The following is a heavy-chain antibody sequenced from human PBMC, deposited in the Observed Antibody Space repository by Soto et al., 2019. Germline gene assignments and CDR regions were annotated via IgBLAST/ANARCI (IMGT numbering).Heavy chain of an antibody. J-gene: IGHJ3*02. D-gene: IGHD6-6*01. CDR1: GGTFSSYA. Sequence: PVKVSCKASGGTFSSYAISWVRQAPGQGLEWMGGIIPIFGTANYAQKFQGRVTITADESTSTAYMELSSLRSEDTAVYYCASSSSSPFDAFDIWGQGTMVTVSS. CDR2: IIPIFGTA. V-gene: IGHV1-69*13. CDR3: ASSSSSPFDAFDI.